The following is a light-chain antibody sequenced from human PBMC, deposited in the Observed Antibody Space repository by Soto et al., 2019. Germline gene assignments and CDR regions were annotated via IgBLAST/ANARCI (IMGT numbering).Light chain of an antibody. CDR2: GAS. Sequence: VLTQSPGTLSLSPGERASLSGRASQSANSSYSAWYQHKSGQTSSVLLDGASNRATDIPDRFSGSVSGTDFALTISILVPGHFAVYVCQQYGNPPANTLGRGTEVEIK. J-gene: IGKJ2*01. CDR3: QQYGNPPANT. V-gene: IGKV3-20*01. CDR1: QSANSSY.